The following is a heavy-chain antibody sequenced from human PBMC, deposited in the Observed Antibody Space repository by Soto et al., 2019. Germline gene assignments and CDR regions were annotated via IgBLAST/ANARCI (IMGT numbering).Heavy chain of an antibody. CDR2: ISGSGKST. J-gene: IGHJ4*02. D-gene: IGHD3-10*01. CDR1: GFTFSNYA. V-gene: IGHV3-23*01. CDR3: AKDSLYYYGSGPRKGLDY. Sequence: EVQLLESGGGLVQPGGSLRLSCAASGFTFSNYAMIWVRQAPGKGLEWVSSISGSGKSTYYADSVKGRITISTDNSKNTLYLQMNSMRAEDTAVYYCAKDSLYYYGSGPRKGLDYWGQGTLVTVSS.